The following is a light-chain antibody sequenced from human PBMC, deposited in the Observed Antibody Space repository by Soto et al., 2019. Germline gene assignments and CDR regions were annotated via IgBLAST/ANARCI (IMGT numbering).Light chain of an antibody. CDR3: QQYNNSPPYT. CDR2: GAS. Sequence: EIVMTQSPATLSVSPGERATLGCRASQSISSNLAWYQQKPGQAPRLLIYGASTRATGISARFSGRGSGTEFTLTVTNLQSEDFAVYYCQQYNNSPPYTFGQGTKLEIK. J-gene: IGKJ2*01. V-gene: IGKV3-15*01. CDR1: QSISSN.